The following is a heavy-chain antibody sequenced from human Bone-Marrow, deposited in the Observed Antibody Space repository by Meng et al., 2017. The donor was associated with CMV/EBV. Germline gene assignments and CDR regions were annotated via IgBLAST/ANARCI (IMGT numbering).Heavy chain of an antibody. Sequence: SETLSLTCTVSGGSISSGDYYWSWIRQPPGKGLEWIGYIYYSGSTYHNPSLKSRVTISVDTSKNQFSLKLSSVTAADTAMYYCARTTIAYLSGWHNWFDPWGQGILVTVSS. CDR1: GGSISSGDYY. J-gene: IGHJ5*02. CDR3: ARTTIAYLSGWHNWFDP. D-gene: IGHD6-19*01. V-gene: IGHV4-30-4*08. CDR2: IYYSGST.